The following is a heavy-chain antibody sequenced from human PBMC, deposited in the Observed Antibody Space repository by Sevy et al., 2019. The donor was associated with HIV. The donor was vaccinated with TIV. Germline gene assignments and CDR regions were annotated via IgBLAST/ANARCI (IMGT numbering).Heavy chain of an antibody. CDR3: ARGGGYSSIGGSYYGMGV. D-gene: IGHD5-18*01. J-gene: IGHJ6*02. V-gene: IGHV1-8*01. CDR2: MNPNSGNT. Sequence: ASVKVSCKASGYTFNSYDINWVRQATGQGLEWMGWMNPNSGNTVYAQKFQGSVTMTRNTSISTAYMELSSLRSEDTAVYYCARGGGYSSIGGSYYGMGVWGQGTTVTVSS. CDR1: GYTFNSYD.